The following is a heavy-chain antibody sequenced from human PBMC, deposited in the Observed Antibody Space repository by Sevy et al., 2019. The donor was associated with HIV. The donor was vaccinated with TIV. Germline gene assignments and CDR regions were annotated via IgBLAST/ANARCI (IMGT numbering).Heavy chain of an antibody. V-gene: IGHV3-48*03. CDR2: ISSSGDNT. Sequence: GGSLRLSCAASGFTFSSFEMNWVRQAPGKGLEWVSYISSSGDNTDYADSVRGRFTISRDNAKKSLYLQMNSLRAEDTAIYYCAKRGGQYDLGMDVWGQGTTVTVSS. CDR3: AKRGGQYDLGMDV. D-gene: IGHD3-3*01. J-gene: IGHJ6*02. CDR1: GFTFSSFE.